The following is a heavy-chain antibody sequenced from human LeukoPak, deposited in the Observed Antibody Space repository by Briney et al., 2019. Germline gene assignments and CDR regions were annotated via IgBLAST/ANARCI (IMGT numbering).Heavy chain of an antibody. Sequence: GESLQISCEASGYSFTNYWIGWVHQMPGKGLEWMGIIYPGDSDTRYRSSFQGQVTISADKSISIAYLQWSSLKASDTAIYYCARLNNWFDSWGQGTLVTVSS. V-gene: IGHV5-51*07. J-gene: IGHJ5*01. CDR2: IYPGDSDT. CDR1: GYSFTNYW. CDR3: ARLNNWFDS.